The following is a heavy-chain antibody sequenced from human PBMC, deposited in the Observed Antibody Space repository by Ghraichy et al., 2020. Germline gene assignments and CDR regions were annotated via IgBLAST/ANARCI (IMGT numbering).Heavy chain of an antibody. CDR2: ISSSSSYI. CDR1: GFTFSSYS. J-gene: IGHJ5*02. V-gene: IGHV3-21*01. Sequence: GGSLRLSCAASGFTFSSYSMNWVRQAPGKGLEWVSSISSSSSYIYYADSVKGRFTISRDNAKNSLYLQMNSLRAEDTAVYYCARDGGPMVRGVDWFDPWGQGTLVTVSS. D-gene: IGHD3-10*01. CDR3: ARDGGPMVRGVDWFDP.